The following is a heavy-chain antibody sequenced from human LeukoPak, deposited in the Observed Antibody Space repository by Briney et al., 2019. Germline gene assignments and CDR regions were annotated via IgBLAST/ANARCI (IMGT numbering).Heavy chain of an antibody. V-gene: IGHV3-48*01. CDR2: ISSSSSTI. Sequence: GGSLRLSCAASGFTFSNYAMNWVRQAPGKGLEWVSYISSSSSTIYYADSVKGRFTISRDNAKNSLYLQMNSLRAEDTAVYYCARVSPDFWSGYSYYYYMDVWGKGTTVTVSS. CDR1: GFTFSNYA. D-gene: IGHD3-3*01. CDR3: ARVSPDFWSGYSYYYYMDV. J-gene: IGHJ6*03.